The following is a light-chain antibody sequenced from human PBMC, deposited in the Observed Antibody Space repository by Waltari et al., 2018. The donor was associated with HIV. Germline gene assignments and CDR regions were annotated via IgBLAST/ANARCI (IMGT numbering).Light chain of an antibody. CDR1: SSTIGYNY. Sequence: QPVLTQPPSVSAAPGQRLTISSSGSSSTIGYNYVSWYQQLPGTAPKLLLYDNNKRPSGIPDRFSGSKSGASATLGVTGLQTGDEADYYCGTWDSSLSAGVFGGGTKLTVL. CDR3: GTWDSSLSAGV. CDR2: DNN. V-gene: IGLV1-51*01. J-gene: IGLJ2*01.